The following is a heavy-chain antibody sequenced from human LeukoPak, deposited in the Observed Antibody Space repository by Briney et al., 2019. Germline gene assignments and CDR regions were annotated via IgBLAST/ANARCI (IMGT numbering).Heavy chain of an antibody. CDR3: ARDPTSLRDGYNSYYYYGMDV. CDR2: IIPIFGTA. Sequence: GASVKVSCKASGGTFSSYAISWVRQAPGQGLEWMGGIIPIFGTANYAQKFQGRVTITADESTSTAYMELSSLRSEDTAVYYCARDPTSLRDGYNSYYYYGMDVWGQGTTVTVS. D-gene: IGHD5-24*01. V-gene: IGHV1-69*13. J-gene: IGHJ6*02. CDR1: GGTFSSYA.